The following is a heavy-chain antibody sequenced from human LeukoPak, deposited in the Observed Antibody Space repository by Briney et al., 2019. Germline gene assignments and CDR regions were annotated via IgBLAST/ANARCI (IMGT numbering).Heavy chain of an antibody. Sequence: PSETLSLTCTVSGGSISSYYWSWIRQPPGKGLEWIGYIYYSGSTNYNPSLKSRVTISVDTSKIQFSLKLSSVTAADTAVYYCARETSGWSDYWGQGTLVTVSS. CDR3: ARETSGWSDY. J-gene: IGHJ4*02. V-gene: IGHV4-59*01. CDR1: GGSISSYY. D-gene: IGHD6-19*01. CDR2: IYYSGST.